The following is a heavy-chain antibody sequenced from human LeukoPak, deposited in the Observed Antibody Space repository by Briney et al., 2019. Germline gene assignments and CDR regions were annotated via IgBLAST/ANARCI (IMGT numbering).Heavy chain of an antibody. CDR2: IRHDGSIK. CDR3: AKDPYGTRYFDY. CDR1: GFIFSTYG. J-gene: IGHJ4*02. V-gene: IGHV3-30*02. D-gene: IGHD2-2*01. Sequence: PGGSLRLSCAASGFIFSTYGMYWVRQAPGKGLEWVAFIRHDGSIKNYADSVKGRSTISRDNSKNTLYLQMNSLRAEDTAVYYCAKDPYGTRYFDYWGQGTLVTAS.